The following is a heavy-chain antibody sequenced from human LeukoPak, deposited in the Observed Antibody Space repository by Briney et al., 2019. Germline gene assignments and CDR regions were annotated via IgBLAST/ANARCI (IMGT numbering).Heavy chain of an antibody. J-gene: IGHJ6*03. D-gene: IGHD2-21*02. CDR3: ARVWVGDCYSFCYYYMDV. V-gene: IGHV4-59*01. Sequence: PSETLSLTXTVSGGSISSYYWSWIRQPPGKGLEWIGYIYYSGSTNYNPSLKSRVTISVDTSKNQFSLKLSSVTAADTAVYYCARVWVGDCYSFCYYYMDVWGKGTTVTVSS. CDR1: GGSISSYY. CDR2: IYYSGST.